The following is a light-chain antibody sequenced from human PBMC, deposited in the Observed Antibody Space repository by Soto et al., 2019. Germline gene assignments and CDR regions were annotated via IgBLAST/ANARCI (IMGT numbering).Light chain of an antibody. V-gene: IGKV3-11*01. J-gene: IGKJ1*01. CDR2: DAY. CDR3: QLYNSYYRT. CDR1: QSVIRY. Sequence: DNVLTQSPDTLDLFPWGRATRSCRASQSVIRYLAWYQQRPGQAPRLLIYDAYYRATGITARFSGSGSGTDFTLTISSLQPDDFATYYCQLYNSYYRTVGQVTKVEIK.